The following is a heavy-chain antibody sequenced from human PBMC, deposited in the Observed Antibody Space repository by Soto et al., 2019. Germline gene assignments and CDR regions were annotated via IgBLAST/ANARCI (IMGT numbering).Heavy chain of an antibody. D-gene: IGHD6-13*01. CDR3: ARGREQQLVRGYYFDY. J-gene: IGHJ4*02. V-gene: IGHV4-34*01. CDR1: GGSFSGYY. Sequence: PSETLSLTCAVYGGSFSGYYWSWIRQPPGKGLEWIGEINHSGSTNYNPSLKSRVTISVDTSKNQFSLKLSSVTAADTAVYYCARGREQQLVRGYYFDYWGQGTLVTVSS. CDR2: INHSGST.